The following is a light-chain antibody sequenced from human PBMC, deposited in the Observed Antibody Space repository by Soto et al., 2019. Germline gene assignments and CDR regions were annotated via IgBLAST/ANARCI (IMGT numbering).Light chain of an antibody. Sequence: QSVLTQPASVSGSPGQSITISCTGSSSDVGGYVYVSWYQQHPGKTPKLMIYEVSNRPSGVSNRFSGSKSGNTASLTISGLRTEDEADYYCSSYTFSNTLIFGGGTKVTVL. CDR2: EVS. J-gene: IGLJ2*01. CDR1: SSDVGGYVY. CDR3: SSYTFSNTLI. V-gene: IGLV2-14*01.